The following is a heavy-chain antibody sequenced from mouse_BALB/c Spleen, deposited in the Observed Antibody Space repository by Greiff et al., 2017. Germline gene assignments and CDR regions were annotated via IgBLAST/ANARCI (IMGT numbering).Heavy chain of an antibody. CDR1: GYTFTNYW. J-gene: IGHJ1*01. Sequence: QVQLQQSGAELVRPGTSVKMSCKAAGYTFTNYWIGWVKQRPGHGLEWIGDIYPGGGYTNYNEKFKGKATLTADTPSSTAYMQLSSLTSEDSAIYYCARGTHYYGSSYGWYFDVWGAGTTVTVSS. CDR2: IYPGGGYT. D-gene: IGHD1-1*01. V-gene: IGHV1-63*02. CDR3: ARGTHYYGSSYGWYFDV.